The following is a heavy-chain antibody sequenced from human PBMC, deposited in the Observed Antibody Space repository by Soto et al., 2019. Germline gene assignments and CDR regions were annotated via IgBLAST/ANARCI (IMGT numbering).Heavy chain of an antibody. J-gene: IGHJ6*02. D-gene: IGHD3-3*01. Sequence: QSQTLSLTCAISGDSVSSNSAAWNWIRQSPSRGLEWLGRTYYRSKWYNDYAVSVKSRVTSNPDTSKNQFSLQLNSVTPEDTAVYYCARDLYPWSGYHTNYYYGMDVWGQGTTVTVSS. CDR2: TYYRSKWYN. CDR3: ARDLYPWSGYHTNYYYGMDV. V-gene: IGHV6-1*01. CDR1: GDSVSSNSAA.